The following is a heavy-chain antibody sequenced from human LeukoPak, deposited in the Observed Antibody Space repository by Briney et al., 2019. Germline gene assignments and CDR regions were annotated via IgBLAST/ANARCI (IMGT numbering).Heavy chain of an antibody. CDR2: IKQDGSEK. CDR3: ARGTIAAAGYYYFDY. J-gene: IGHJ4*02. D-gene: IGHD6-13*01. CDR1: GFTFSSYW. V-gene: IGHV3-7*04. Sequence: QPGGSLRLSCAASGFTFSSYWMSWVRQAPGKGPEWGANIKQDGSEKYYVDSVKGRFTISRDNAKNSLYLQMNSLRAEDTAVYYCARGTIAAAGYYYFDYWGQGTQVTVSS.